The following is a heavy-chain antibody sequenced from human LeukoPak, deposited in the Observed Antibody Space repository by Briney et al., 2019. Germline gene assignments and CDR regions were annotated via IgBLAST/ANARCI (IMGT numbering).Heavy chain of an antibody. J-gene: IGHJ2*01. Sequence: PGGSLRLSCAASGFTFSSYAMSWVRQAPGKGLEWVSAISGSGGSTYYADSVKGRFTISRDNSKNTLYLQMNSLRAEDTAVYYCAKRVTMIVVVRWYFDLWGRGTLVTVSS. CDR1: GFTFSSYA. CDR3: AKRVTMIVVVRWYFDL. D-gene: IGHD3-22*01. CDR2: ISGSGGST. V-gene: IGHV3-23*01.